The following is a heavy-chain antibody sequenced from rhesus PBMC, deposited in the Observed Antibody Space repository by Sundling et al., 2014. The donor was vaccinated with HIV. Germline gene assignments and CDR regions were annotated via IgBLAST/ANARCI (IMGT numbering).Heavy chain of an antibody. Sequence: EVQLVESGGGSVQPGGSLRLSCIASGFTFSSTRMNWIRQAPGKGLEWVGFIRSKAFGGSPEYAASVTGRFTISRDESKSIAFLQMNSLKTEDTAVYYCARVSPYTSGWPGYFDYWGRGSPGHRLL. CDR1: GFTFSSTR. D-gene: IGHD6-31*01. CDR3: ARVSPYTSGWPGYFDY. V-gene: IGHV3-184*01. CDR2: IRSKAFGGSP. J-gene: IGHJ4*01.